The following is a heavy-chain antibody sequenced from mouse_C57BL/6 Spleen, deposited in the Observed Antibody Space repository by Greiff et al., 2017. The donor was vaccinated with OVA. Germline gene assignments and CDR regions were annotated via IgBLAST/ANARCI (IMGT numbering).Heavy chain of an antibody. J-gene: IGHJ3*01. CDR1: GYTFTTYP. Sequence: VQVVESGAELVKPGASVKMSCKASGYTFTTYPIEWMKQNHGKSLEWIGNFHPYNDDTKYNEKFKGKATLTVEKSSSTVYLELSRLTSDDSAVYYCAKGDYDSPFAYWGQGTLVTVSA. D-gene: IGHD2-4*01. CDR2: FHPYNDDT. V-gene: IGHV1-47*01. CDR3: AKGDYDSPFAY.